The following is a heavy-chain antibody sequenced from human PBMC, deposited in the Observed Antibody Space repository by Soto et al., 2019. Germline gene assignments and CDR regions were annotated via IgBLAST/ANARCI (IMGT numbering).Heavy chain of an antibody. Sequence: EVQLVESGGGLVKPGGSLRLSCAASGFTFSDNSMKWVRQAPGRGLEWVSSISSTSTYIFYADSVKGRFTISRDNAKNSLYLQMNSLRAEDTAIYYCARQRGGQEGDYWGQGTLVIVSS. V-gene: IGHV3-21*01. CDR1: GFTFSDNS. J-gene: IGHJ4*02. CDR3: ARQRGGQEGDY. CDR2: ISSTSTYI.